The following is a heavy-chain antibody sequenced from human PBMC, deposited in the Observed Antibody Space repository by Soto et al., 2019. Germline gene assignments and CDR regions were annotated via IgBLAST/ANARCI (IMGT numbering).Heavy chain of an antibody. D-gene: IGHD1-26*01. CDR3: ARLLRGADWYFDL. V-gene: IGHV4-30-4*01. Sequence: SETLSLTCTVSGGSISSGDYYWSWIRQPPGKGLEWIGYIYHSGSTYYNPSLKSRVTISVDTSKNQFSLKLSSVTAADTAVYYCARLLRGADWYFDLWVRGTLVTVSS. J-gene: IGHJ2*01. CDR1: GGSISSGDYY. CDR2: IYHSGST.